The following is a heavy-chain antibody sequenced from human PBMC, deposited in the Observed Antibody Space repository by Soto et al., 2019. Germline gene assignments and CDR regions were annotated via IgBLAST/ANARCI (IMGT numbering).Heavy chain of an antibody. V-gene: IGHV1-46*01. CDR3: ARGGHVVVVTAALDY. Sequence: QVQLVQSGAEVKKPGASVKVSCKASGDTFTDYYIHWVRQAPGQGLEWMGTVNPSGGHTTYAQHFLGRMTMTRDRSTSTLYMELTSLTSEDTAVYYCARGGHVVVVTAALDYLGQGTLVTVSS. CDR1: GDTFTDYY. CDR2: VNPSGGHT. D-gene: IGHD2-21*02. J-gene: IGHJ4*02.